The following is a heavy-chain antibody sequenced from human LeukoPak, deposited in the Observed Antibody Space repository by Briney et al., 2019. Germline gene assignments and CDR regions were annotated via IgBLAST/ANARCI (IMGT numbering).Heavy chain of an antibody. CDR1: GFTFSSYW. CDR2: INQDGSGK. CDR3: ARDAFHSYGSYYYYYMDV. D-gene: IGHD5-18*01. Sequence: TGGSLRLSCAASGFTFSSYWMSWVRQAPGKGLEWVANINQDGSGKYYVDSVKGRFTISRDNAKNSLYLQMNSLRAEDTAVYYCARDAFHSYGSYYYYYMDVWGKGTTVTVSS. V-gene: IGHV3-7*01. J-gene: IGHJ6*03.